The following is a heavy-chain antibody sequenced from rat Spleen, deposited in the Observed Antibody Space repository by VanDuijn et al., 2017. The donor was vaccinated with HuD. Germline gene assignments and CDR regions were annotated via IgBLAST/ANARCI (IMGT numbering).Heavy chain of an antibody. V-gene: IGHV5-19*01. CDR2: ISTGGGNT. J-gene: IGHJ2*01. CDR3: ARETGYNSYFNY. D-gene: IGHD1-4*01. Sequence: VQLKESGPGLVQPSQTLSLTCTVSGFSLISHSVHWIRQPPGKGLEWVASISTGGGNTYYRDSVKGRFTISRDNAKNTLYLQMDSLRSEDTATYYCARETGYNSYFNYWGQGVMVTVSS. CDR1: GFSLISHS.